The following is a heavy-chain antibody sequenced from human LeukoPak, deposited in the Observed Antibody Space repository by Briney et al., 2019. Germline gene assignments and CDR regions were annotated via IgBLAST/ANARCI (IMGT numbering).Heavy chain of an antibody. Sequence: GGSLRLSCAASGFTFSSYGMHWVRQAPGKGLEWVVVISYDGSNKYYADSVKGRFTISRDNSKNSLYLQMNSLRAEDTAVYYCARDREWSGFFDYWGQGTLVTVSS. CDR1: GFTFSSYG. CDR3: ARDREWSGFFDY. V-gene: IGHV3-30*03. J-gene: IGHJ4*02. CDR2: ISYDGSNK. D-gene: IGHD3-3*01.